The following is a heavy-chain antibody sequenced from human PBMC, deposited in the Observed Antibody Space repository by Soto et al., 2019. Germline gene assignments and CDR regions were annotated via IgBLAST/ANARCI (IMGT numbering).Heavy chain of an antibody. D-gene: IGHD6-13*01. Sequence: KAGGSLRLSCEVSGLSFSDKYMSWIRQAPGKGLEWVSYISESSTSTNYAESVKGRFTISRDNAKKSLYLQMNSLRVEDTAVYYCTRGGSGNWSPYFDYWGQGILVTVSS. CDR2: ISESSTST. CDR3: TRGGSGNWSPYFDY. J-gene: IGHJ4*02. CDR1: GLSFSDKY. V-gene: IGHV3-11*06.